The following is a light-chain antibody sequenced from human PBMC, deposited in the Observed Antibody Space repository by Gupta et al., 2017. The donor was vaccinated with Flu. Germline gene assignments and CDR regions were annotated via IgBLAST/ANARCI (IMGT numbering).Light chain of an antibody. J-gene: IGLJ2*01. CDR1: DLENKY. Sequence: SPGQTASSTCSGDDLENKYVRWYQQKPGQSLVLVVYQDIKRPAGIPERFSGSNAGDTATLTISGTQAMDEAEYYWQAWDGSTVVFGGGTKLTVL. CDR3: QAWDGSTVV. CDR2: QDI. V-gene: IGLV3-1*01.